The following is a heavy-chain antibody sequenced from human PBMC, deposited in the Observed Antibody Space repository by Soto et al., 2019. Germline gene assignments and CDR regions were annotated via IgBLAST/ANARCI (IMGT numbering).Heavy chain of an antibody. D-gene: IGHD2-21*01. CDR3: ARPGTYCGADCHFYWAFVL. V-gene: IGHV5-51*01. CDR2: IHPYDSTL. Sequence: ESXKHSCNGFGYNFCRCWIGWVRQVPGPGLDWMWAIHPYDSTLIYSPSFQGQVTITAEMSTNTAYLQWTSLKASDTAIYYCARPGTYCGADCHFYWAFVLGGRGPLGT. CDR1: GYNFCRCW. J-gene: IGHJ2*01.